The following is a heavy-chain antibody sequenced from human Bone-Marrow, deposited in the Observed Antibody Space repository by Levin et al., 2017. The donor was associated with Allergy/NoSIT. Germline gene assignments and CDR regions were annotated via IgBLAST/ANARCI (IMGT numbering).Heavy chain of an antibody. CDR1: GFTFSNYR. V-gene: IGHV3-74*01. CDR2: ILSDGTYT. D-gene: IGHD1-14*01. CDR3: VRDGGTNNHDWYFDL. J-gene: IGHJ2*01. Sequence: SCAASGFTFSNYRMHWVRQAPGKGLVWVSRILSDGTYTGYADSVQGRFTISRDNAKNTLFLQMDSLSAEDTALYYCVRDGGTNNHDWYFDLWGRGTLVTVSS.